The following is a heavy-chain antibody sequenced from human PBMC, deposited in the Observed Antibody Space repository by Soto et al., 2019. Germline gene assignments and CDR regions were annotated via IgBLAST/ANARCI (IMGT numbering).Heavy chain of an antibody. CDR2: IDDGGST. CDR1: GGSISSGGYY. CDR3: GRYVARGGNFDY. V-gene: IGHV4-31*03. Sequence: QVQLQESGPGLVKPSQTLSLTCTVSGGSISSGGYYWSWIRQHPGKGLEWIGYIDDGGSTCYHPSLMMRVTISVERSKTLFSLKLWSVTAADKAVDPCGRYVARGGNFDYWGQGTLVTVSS. D-gene: IGHD3-16*01. J-gene: IGHJ4*02.